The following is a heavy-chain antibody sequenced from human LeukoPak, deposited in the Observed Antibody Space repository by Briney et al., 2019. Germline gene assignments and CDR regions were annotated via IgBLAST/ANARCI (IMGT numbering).Heavy chain of an antibody. CDR2: ISYDGNNK. V-gene: IGHV3-30*03. Sequence: GRSLRLSCAASGFSFSNYGIHWVRQAPGKGLEWVAVISYDGNNKYYADSVKGRFTISRDNSKNTLYLQMNSLKTEDTALYYCTAEGRITIFGVLSYFDYWGQGTLVTVSS. D-gene: IGHD3-3*01. CDR3: TAEGRITIFGVLSYFDY. CDR1: GFSFSNYG. J-gene: IGHJ4*02.